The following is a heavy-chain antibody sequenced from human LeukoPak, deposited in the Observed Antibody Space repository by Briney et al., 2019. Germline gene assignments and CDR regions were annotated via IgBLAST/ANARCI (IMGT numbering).Heavy chain of an antibody. J-gene: IGHJ6*02. CDR3: ARVAHFDRGMDV. D-gene: IGHD3-9*01. Sequence: GGSLRLSCAASGFTFDDYAMHWVRQAPGKGLDWLSYISSGSSTIYYADSVKGRFTISRDNTKKTLYLEMNSLRAEDTAVYFCARVAHFDRGMDVWGQGTTVTVSS. V-gene: IGHV3-48*04. CDR1: GFTFDDYA. CDR2: ISSGSSTI.